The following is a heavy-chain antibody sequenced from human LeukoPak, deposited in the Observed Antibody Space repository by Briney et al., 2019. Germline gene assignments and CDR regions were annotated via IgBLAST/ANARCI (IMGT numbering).Heavy chain of an antibody. D-gene: IGHD3-22*01. CDR3: ATVQNGLSGLLFDS. CDR1: GFTVSSSY. V-gene: IGHV3-53*01. J-gene: IGHJ4*02. Sequence: PGGSLRLSCVASGFTVSSSYMSWVRQAPGKGLEWVSVIYSGGSTYYADSVEGRFTISRDNSKNTLYLQMNSLRDEDTAVYYCATVQNGLSGLLFDSWGQGTLVTVSS. CDR2: IYSGGST.